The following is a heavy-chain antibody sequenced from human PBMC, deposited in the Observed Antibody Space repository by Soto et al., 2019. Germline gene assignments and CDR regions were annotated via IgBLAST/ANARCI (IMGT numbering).Heavy chain of an antibody. CDR1: GFTFSSYS. Sequence: GGSLRLSCAASGFTFSSYSMNWVRQAPGKGLERVSYISSSSRTIYYADSVKGRFTISRDNAKNSLYLQMNSLRAEDTAVYYSARDLYYDILTGYTYFGMDVRGQGTTVTVS. J-gene: IGHJ6*02. D-gene: IGHD3-9*01. CDR3: ARDLYYDILTGYTYFGMDV. V-gene: IGHV3-48*01. CDR2: ISSSSRTI.